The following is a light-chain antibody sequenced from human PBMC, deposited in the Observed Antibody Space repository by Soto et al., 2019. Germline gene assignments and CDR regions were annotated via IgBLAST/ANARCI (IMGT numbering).Light chain of an antibody. CDR1: QDISTY. CDR3: QQYDNVPPYT. Sequence: DVQRTQSPSSLSASVGDRVTITCQASQDISTYLNWYQQKPGKAPELLIFDASYLQTGVASRFSGSGSGTDFTLTISSLQPEDIATYYCQQYDNVPPYTFGQGTKLEI. CDR2: DAS. J-gene: IGKJ2*01. V-gene: IGKV1-33*01.